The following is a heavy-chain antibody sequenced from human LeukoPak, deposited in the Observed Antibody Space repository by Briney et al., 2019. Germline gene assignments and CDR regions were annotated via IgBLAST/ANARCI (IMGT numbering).Heavy chain of an antibody. Sequence: ASVKVSCKVSGYTLTELSMHWVRQAPGKGLEWMGGFDPEDGETIYAQKLQGRVTMTTDTSTSTAYMELRSLRSDDTAVYYCARFIAANGRGFDYWGQGTLVTVSS. J-gene: IGHJ4*02. CDR3: ARFIAANGRGFDY. V-gene: IGHV1-24*01. D-gene: IGHD6-13*01. CDR2: FDPEDGET. CDR1: GYTLTELS.